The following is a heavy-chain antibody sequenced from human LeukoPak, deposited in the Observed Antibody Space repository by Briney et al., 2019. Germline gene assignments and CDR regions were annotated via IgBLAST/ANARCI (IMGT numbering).Heavy chain of an antibody. CDR3: TRVGYIDEGIDY. V-gene: IGHV3-7*04. CDR1: GFPFSSYW. D-gene: IGHD5-24*01. Sequence: GGSLRLSCVASGFPFSSYWMTWVRQAPGKGLEWVANIKQDGSKKSYVDSVKGRFTISRDDAKNSLYLQMNSLRAEDTAIYYCTRVGYIDEGIDYWGQGTLVTVSS. CDR2: IKQDGSKK. J-gene: IGHJ4*02.